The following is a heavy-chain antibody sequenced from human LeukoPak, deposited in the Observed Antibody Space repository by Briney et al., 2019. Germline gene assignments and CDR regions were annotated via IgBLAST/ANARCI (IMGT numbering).Heavy chain of an antibody. V-gene: IGHV4-34*12. CDR1: GGSFSGYY. J-gene: IGHJ3*02. CDR2: IIDTGST. D-gene: IGHD6-19*01. Sequence: SETLSLTCAVYGGSFSGYYWTWIRQPPGKGLEWIGEIIDTGSTRYNSSLKSRVTISVDTSKNQFSLKLSSVTAADTAVYYCARYYSSGGGTRDAFDIWGQGTMVTVSS. CDR3: ARYYSSGGGTRDAFDI.